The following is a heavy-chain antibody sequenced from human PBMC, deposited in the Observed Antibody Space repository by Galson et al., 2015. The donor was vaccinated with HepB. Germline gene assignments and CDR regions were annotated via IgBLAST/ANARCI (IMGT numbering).Heavy chain of an antibody. J-gene: IGHJ4*02. CDR1: GGSISRYY. CDR2: IYYSGST. D-gene: IGHD4-23*01. Sequence: ETLSLTCTVSGGSISRYYWSWIRQPPGKGLEWIGYIYYSGSTNYNPSLKSRVTISVDTSKNQFSLTLSSVTAADTAVYYCATTPFYGGNFDYWGQGTLVTVSS. V-gene: IGHV4-59*08. CDR3: ATTPFYGGNFDY.